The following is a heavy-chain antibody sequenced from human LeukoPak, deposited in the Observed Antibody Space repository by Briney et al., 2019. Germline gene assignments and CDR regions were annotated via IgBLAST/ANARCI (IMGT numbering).Heavy chain of an antibody. CDR1: GFTVSTNY. V-gene: IGHV3-53*01. Sequence: GGSLRLSCAASGFTVSTNYMSWVRQGPGKGLECFSVIYSDGRTYYADSVKGRFTISRDNSKNTLYLQMNSLRAEDTAVYYCARDSGRFDVFDIWGQGTMVTVSS. J-gene: IGHJ3*02. D-gene: IGHD3-10*01. CDR3: ARDSGRFDVFDI. CDR2: IYSDGRT.